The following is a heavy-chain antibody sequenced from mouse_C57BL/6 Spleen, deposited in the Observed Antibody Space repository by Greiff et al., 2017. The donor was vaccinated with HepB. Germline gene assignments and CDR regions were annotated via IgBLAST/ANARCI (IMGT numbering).Heavy chain of an antibody. CDR3: ARMDYDVSFAY. D-gene: IGHD2-4*01. V-gene: IGHV1-4*01. CDR1: GYTFTSYT. J-gene: IGHJ3*01. CDR2: INPSSGYT. Sequence: QVHVKQSGAELARPGASVKMSCKASGYTFTSYTMNWVKQRPGQGLEWIGYINPSSGYTKYNQKFKDKATLTADKSSSTAYMQLSSLTSEDSAVYYWARMDYDVSFAYWGQGTLVTVSA.